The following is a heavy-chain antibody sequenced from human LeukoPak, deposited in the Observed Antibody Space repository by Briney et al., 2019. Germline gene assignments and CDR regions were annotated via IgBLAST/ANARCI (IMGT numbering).Heavy chain of an antibody. D-gene: IGHD3-10*01. CDR3: ARFHGSGSYEVS. CDR2: ISSSGSTI. V-gene: IGHV3-48*03. Sequence: GGSLRLSCAASGFTFSSYEMNWVRQAPGKGLEWVSYISSSGSTIYYADSVKGRFTISRDNAKNSLYLQMNSLRAEDTAVYYCARFHGSGSYEVSWGQGTLVTVSS. CDR1: GFTFSSYE. J-gene: IGHJ4*02.